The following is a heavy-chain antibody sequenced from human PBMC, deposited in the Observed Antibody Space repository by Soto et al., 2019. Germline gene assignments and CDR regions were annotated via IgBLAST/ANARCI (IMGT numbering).Heavy chain of an antibody. CDR1: GYTFTGYY. Sequence: ASVKVFCKASGYTFTGYYMHWVRQAPGQGLEWMGWINPNSGGTNYAQKFQGWVTMTRDTSISTAYMELSRLRSDDTAVYYCARNPYCGGDCYLYYFDYWGQGTLVTVSS. J-gene: IGHJ4*02. CDR3: ARNPYCGGDCYLYYFDY. D-gene: IGHD2-21*02. V-gene: IGHV1-2*04. CDR2: INPNSGGT.